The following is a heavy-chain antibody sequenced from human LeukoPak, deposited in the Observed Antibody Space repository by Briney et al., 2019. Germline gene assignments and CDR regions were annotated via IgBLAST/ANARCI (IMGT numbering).Heavy chain of an antibody. CDR1: GFTFSSYS. CDR2: INHSGST. CDR3: ARGRGLWLD. V-gene: IGHV4-34*01. J-gene: IGHJ4*02. D-gene: IGHD3-10*01. Sequence: GSLRLSCAASGFTFSSYSMNWVRQAPGKGLEWIGEINHSGSTNYNPSLKSRVTISVDTSKNQFSLKLSSVTAADTAVYYCARGRGLWLDWGQGTLVTVSS.